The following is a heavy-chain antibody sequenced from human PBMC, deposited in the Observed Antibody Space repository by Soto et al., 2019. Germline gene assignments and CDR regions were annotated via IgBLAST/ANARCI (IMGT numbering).Heavy chain of an antibody. CDR3: VKERTGTWDFDY. V-gene: IGHV3-30*18. CDR1: GFTFSSLG. D-gene: IGHD1-26*01. CDR2: ISYDGSEK. J-gene: IGHJ4*02. Sequence: QVQLVESGGGVVQPGRSLRLSCAASGFTFSSLGMHWVRQAPGKGLEWVAVISYDGSEKYYADSVKGRFTISRDNSKNTLSLQMNSPRAEDTAVYYCVKERTGTWDFDYWGQGTLVTVSS.